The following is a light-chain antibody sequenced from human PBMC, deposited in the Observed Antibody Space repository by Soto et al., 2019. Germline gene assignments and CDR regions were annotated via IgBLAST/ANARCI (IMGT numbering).Light chain of an antibody. CDR3: QQSNTYPIT. Sequence: DIQLTQSPSTLSASVGDRVTITCRASQTINSWLAWYQQKPGQAPKVLIYKASSFEGGVPSRFSGSGSGTEFTLTISSLQPDDVATYYCQQSNTYPITFGQGTRLEIK. J-gene: IGKJ5*01. CDR1: QTINSW. CDR2: KAS. V-gene: IGKV1-5*03.